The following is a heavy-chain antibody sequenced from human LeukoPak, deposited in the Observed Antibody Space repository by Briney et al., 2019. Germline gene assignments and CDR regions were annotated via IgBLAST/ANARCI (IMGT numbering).Heavy chain of an antibody. D-gene: IGHD7-27*01. CDR3: ARDREAVADWGYDWFDP. Sequence: PSETLSLTCTVSGDSISSYYWSWIRQPAGKGLEWIGRIYTSGSANYNPSLKSRVTMSVDTSKNQFSLKVTSVTAADTAVYYCARDREAVADWGYDWFDPWGQGILVTVSS. CDR1: GDSISSYY. V-gene: IGHV4-4*07. J-gene: IGHJ5*02. CDR2: IYTSGSA.